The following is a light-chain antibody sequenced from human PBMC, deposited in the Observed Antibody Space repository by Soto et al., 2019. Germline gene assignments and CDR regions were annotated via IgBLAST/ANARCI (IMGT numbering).Light chain of an antibody. CDR2: AAS. J-gene: IGKJ4*01. Sequence: DIQMTQSPSSLSASVGDRVTITCRASQSIRNDLGWYQQKSGKAPKRLIYAASTLQTWVPSRFSGSGSGREFTLTISSLQPEDFATYYCLHQNSYLALSFGGGTKVE. CDR1: QSIRND. V-gene: IGKV1-17*01. CDR3: LHQNSYLALS.